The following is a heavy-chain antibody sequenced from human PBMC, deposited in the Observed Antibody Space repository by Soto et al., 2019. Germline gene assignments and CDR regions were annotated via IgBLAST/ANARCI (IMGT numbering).Heavy chain of an antibody. CDR2: IKPDGSQK. D-gene: IGHD6-13*01. Sequence: EVQLVESGGGLVQPGGSLRLSCAASGFTFSTYWMGWVRQAPGKGLEWVANIKPDGSQKYYVDSVKGRFTISRDNAKNSLYLQMNSLTGEDTAVYYCAGREIASSSFYGGVYWRQGTLVTISS. V-gene: IGHV3-7*01. CDR1: GFTFSTYW. J-gene: IGHJ4*02. CDR3: AGREIASSSFYGGVY.